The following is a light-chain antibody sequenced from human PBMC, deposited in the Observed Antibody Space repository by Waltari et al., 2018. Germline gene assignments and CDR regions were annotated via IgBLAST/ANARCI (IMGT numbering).Light chain of an antibody. CDR1: QSVSSY. CDR2: DAS. V-gene: IGKV3-11*01. Sequence: EIVLTQSPATLSLSPGERATLSCRASQSVSSYLAWYQQKPGQAPRLLIYDASNRATGSPARFSGSGSGTDFTLTISSLEPEDFAVYYCQQRSNWPPLFGQGTKLEIK. J-gene: IGKJ2*01. CDR3: QQRSNWPPL.